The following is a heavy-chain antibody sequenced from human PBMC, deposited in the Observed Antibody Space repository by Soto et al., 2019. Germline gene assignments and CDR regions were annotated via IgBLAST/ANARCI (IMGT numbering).Heavy chain of an antibody. Sequence: QVQLVQYGAEVKKPGASVKVSCKASGYTFTSYAMHWVRQAPGQRLEWMGWINAGNGNTKYSQKFQGRVTITRDTSASTAYMELSSLRSEDTAVYYCARGLENSIGWLPGGNDAFDIWGQGTMVTVSS. CDR3: ARGLENSIGWLPGGNDAFDI. CDR2: INAGNGNT. J-gene: IGHJ3*02. D-gene: IGHD6-19*01. CDR1: GYTFTSYA. V-gene: IGHV1-3*01.